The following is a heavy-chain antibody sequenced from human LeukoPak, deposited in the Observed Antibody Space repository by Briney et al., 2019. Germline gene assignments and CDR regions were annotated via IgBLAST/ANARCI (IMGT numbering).Heavy chain of an antibody. CDR1: GYTFTSYG. CDR2: ISAYNGNT. D-gene: IGHD3-10*01. J-gene: IGHJ4*02. Sequence: ASVKVSCKASGYTFTSYGISWVRQAPGQGLEWMGWISAYNGNTNYAQKLQGRVTMTTDTSTSTAYMELRSLRSDDTAVYYCARVPSFMVRGVINDYWGQGTLVTVSS. CDR3: ARVPSFMVRGVINDY. V-gene: IGHV1-18*01.